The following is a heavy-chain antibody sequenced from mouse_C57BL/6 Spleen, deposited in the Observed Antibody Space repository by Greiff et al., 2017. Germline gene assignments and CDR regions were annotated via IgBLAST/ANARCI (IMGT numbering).Heavy chain of an antibody. J-gene: IGHJ2*01. Sequence: QVQLQQPGAELVRPGSSVKLSCKASGYTFTSYWMDWVKQRPGQGLEWIGNIYPSDSETHYNQKFKDKATLTVDKSSSTAYMQLSSLTSEDSAVYYCARSFITTVTHFDYWGQGTTLTVSS. CDR3: ARSFITTVTHFDY. CDR1: GYTFTSYW. D-gene: IGHD1-1*01. CDR2: IYPSDSET. V-gene: IGHV1-61*01.